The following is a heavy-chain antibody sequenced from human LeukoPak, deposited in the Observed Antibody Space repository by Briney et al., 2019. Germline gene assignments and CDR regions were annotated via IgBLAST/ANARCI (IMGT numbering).Heavy chain of an antibody. J-gene: IGHJ4*02. CDR1: GFTFDDYG. CDR3: AKGDCGSSSCTRLDN. Sequence: GGSLRLSCAASGFTFDDYGMHWVRQAPGKGLEWVSGNSWNGGGVGYAASVKGRFTISRDNAKKSLFLQMNSLRPEDTALYYCAKGDCGSSSCTRLDNWGQGTLVTVSS. D-gene: IGHD2-2*01. V-gene: IGHV3-9*01. CDR2: NSWNGGGV.